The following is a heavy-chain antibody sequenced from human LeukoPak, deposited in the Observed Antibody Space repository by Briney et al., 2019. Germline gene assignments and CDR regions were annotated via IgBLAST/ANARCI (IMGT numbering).Heavy chain of an antibody. Sequence: SVKVSCKASGGTFNSYAISWVRQAPGQGVEWMGGIIPIFGTANYAQKFHARVTITADESTSTAYMELSSLRSEDTAVYYCARDDYGGNTHFDYWGQGTLVTVSS. V-gene: IGHV1-69*01. CDR2: IIPIFGTA. CDR3: ARDDYGGNTHFDY. CDR1: GGTFNSYA. J-gene: IGHJ4*02. D-gene: IGHD4-23*01.